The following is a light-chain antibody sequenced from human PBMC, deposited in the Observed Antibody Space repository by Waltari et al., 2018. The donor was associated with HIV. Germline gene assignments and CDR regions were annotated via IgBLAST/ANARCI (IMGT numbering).Light chain of an antibody. V-gene: IGLV2-23*01. Sequence: QSPLTQPASVPGSPGQSFTISCTGTSSNVGSDDLVPWYQQHPGEAPKLIIYEGTKRPSGVSNRCSGSKSGNTASLTISGIQAEDEADYYCCSCPRSGIRYVFGTGTKVTVL. CDR3: CSCPRSGIRYV. CDR2: EGT. J-gene: IGLJ1*01. CDR1: SSNVGSDDL.